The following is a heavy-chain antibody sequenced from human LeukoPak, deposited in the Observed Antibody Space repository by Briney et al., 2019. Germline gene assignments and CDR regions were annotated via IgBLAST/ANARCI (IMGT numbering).Heavy chain of an antibody. V-gene: IGHV1-46*01. CDR3: ARDLRNCGGDCYHAYFDY. CDR1: GYTFTSYY. J-gene: IGHJ4*02. CDR2: INPSGGST. D-gene: IGHD2-21*02. Sequence: ASVKVSCKASGYTFTSYYMHWVRQAPGQGLEWMGIINPSGGSTSYAQKFQGRVTMTRDMSTSTVYMELSSLRSEDTAVYYCARDLRNCGGDCYHAYFDYWGQGTLVTVSS.